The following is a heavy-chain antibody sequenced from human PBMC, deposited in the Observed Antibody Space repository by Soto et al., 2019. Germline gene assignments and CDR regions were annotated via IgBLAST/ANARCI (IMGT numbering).Heavy chain of an antibody. D-gene: IGHD1-1*01. CDR2: IKPDESEK. CDR1: GFTFSTYW. V-gene: IGHV3-7*01. J-gene: IGHJ1*01. CDR3: ARDPGGFATTGEYFQH. Sequence: GGSLRLSCAASGFTFSTYWMSWVRQAPGKGLEWVANIKPDESEKWYVDSLKGQFTISRDIAKNSLLLHMKSLRAEDTAVYFCARDPGGFATTGEYFQHWGRGTLVTVSS.